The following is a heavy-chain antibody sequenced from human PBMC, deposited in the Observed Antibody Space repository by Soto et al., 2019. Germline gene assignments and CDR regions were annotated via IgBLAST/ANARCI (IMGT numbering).Heavy chain of an antibody. V-gene: IGHV3-9*01. CDR3: AKDILGVVVAAKNAFDI. D-gene: IGHD2-15*01. CDR1: GFTFDDYA. J-gene: IGHJ3*02. Sequence: GGSLRLSCAASGFTFDDYAMHWVRQAPGKGLEWVSGISWNSGSIGYADSVKGRFTISRDNAKNSLYLQMNSLRAEDTALYYCAKDILGVVVAAKNAFDIWGQGTMVTVSS. CDR2: ISWNSGSI.